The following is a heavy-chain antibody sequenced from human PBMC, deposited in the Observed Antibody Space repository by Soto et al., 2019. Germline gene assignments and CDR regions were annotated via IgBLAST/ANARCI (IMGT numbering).Heavy chain of an antibody. CDR1: GYTFTSYY. D-gene: IGHD3-10*01. Sequence: ASVKVFCKASGYTFTSYYMHWVRQPPGHGLEWMGRNTPSGSSRRYAQKFQGRGSMTRDTSTSTVYMELSSLISEATAVYYCARDQGAFCYGSDYYYGMDVWVQGTTVTVSS. J-gene: IGHJ6*02. CDR3: ARDQGAFCYGSDYYYGMDV. CDR2: NTPSGSSR. V-gene: IGHV1-46*01.